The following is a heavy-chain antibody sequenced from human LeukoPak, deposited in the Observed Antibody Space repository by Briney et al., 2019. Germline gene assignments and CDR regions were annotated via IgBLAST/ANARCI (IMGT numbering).Heavy chain of an antibody. J-gene: IGHJ4*02. CDR3: ARHEDTALVDY. V-gene: IGHV5-51*01. D-gene: IGHD5-18*01. CDR2: IYPGDSDT. Sequence: GESLRISCQASGYKITSHWIAWVRQMPGKSPEWMGIIYPGDSDTRYSPSFQGQVTISADKSINTAYLQWSSLKASDSAMYYCARHEDTALVDYWGQGTLVTVSS. CDR1: GYKITSHW.